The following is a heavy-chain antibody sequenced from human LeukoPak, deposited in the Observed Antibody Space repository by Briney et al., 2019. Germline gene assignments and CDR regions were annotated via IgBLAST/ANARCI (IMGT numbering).Heavy chain of an antibody. Sequence: PSETLSLTCTVSGGSISSSSYYWGWIRQPPGKGLEWIGSIYYSGSTYYNPSLKSRVTISVDTSKNQFSLKLSSVTAADTAVYYCAGTRRYDYFDYWGQGTLVTVSS. J-gene: IGHJ4*02. D-gene: IGHD1-1*01. CDR2: IYYSGST. CDR3: AGTRRYDYFDY. CDR1: GGSISSSSYY. V-gene: IGHV4-39*07.